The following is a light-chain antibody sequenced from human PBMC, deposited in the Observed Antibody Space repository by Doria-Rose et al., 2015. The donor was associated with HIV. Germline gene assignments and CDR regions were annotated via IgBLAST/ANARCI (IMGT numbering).Light chain of an antibody. V-gene: IGKV3-20*01. Sequence: TQSSGTLSLSPGERATLSCRASQSVSANYLAWYQQRPGQSPWLLIYGASSRATDIPDRFSGSGSGTDFTLTISRLEPEDFAVYYCHQYASSRTFGQGTMVEIK. CDR1: QSVSANY. CDR2: GAS. CDR3: HQYASSRT. J-gene: IGKJ1*01.